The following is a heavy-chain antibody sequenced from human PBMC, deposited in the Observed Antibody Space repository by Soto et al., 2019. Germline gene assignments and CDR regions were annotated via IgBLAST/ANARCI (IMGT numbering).Heavy chain of an antibody. J-gene: IGHJ4*02. Sequence: EVQLLESGGGLVQPEGSLRLSCAASGFTFRDFGMSWVRQGPGKGLQWVSSIRDRGGNTFYADSVKGRFAISRDNSQNTLDLQLDRPKVEDTAIYYCVRARASHYCGPDHWGQGALVTVSS. CDR3: VRARASHYCGPDH. D-gene: IGHD2-21*01. V-gene: IGHV3-23*01. CDR1: GFTFRDFG. CDR2: IRDRGGNT.